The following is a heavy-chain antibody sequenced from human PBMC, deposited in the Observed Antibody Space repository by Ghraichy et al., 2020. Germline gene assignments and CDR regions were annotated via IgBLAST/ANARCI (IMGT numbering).Heavy chain of an antibody. CDR2: IHDSGNI. Sequence: SQTLSLTCTVSGGSITKDYWSGVRQPPGKGLEWIGYIHDSGNINQNPDLQSRLTFSLDTSNNQFSFKLNSVTAADTAVYSCANSDGGGGGSFRLIYWGQGTLVTVSS. D-gene: IGHD3-16*02. J-gene: IGHJ4*02. V-gene: IGHV4-59*12. CDR1: GGSITKDY. CDR3: ANSDGGGGGSFRLIY.